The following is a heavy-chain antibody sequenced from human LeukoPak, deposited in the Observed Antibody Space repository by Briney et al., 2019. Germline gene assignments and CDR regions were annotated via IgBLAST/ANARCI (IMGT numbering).Heavy chain of an antibody. CDR1: GFTFSSYG. D-gene: IGHD3-16*01. Sequence: GGSLRLSCAASGFTFSSYGMSWVRQAPGKGLEWVSAISGSGGSTYYADSVKGRFTISRDNAKNSLYLQMNSLRAEDTAVYYCARDNKAWGGYYMDVWGKGTTVTVSS. V-gene: IGHV3-23*01. CDR3: ARDNKAWGGYYMDV. CDR2: ISGSGGST. J-gene: IGHJ6*03.